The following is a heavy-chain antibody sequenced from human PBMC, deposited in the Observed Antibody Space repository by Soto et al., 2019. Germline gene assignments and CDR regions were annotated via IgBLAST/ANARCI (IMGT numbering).Heavy chain of an antibody. CDR1: GFTFSSYG. Sequence: QVQLVESGGGVVQPGRSLRLSCAASGFTFSSYGMHWVRQAPGKGLEWVAVIWYDGSNKYYADSVKGRFTISRDNSKNTLYLQMNSLRAEDTAVYYCAREAYGDYDYYYGMDVWGQGTTVTVSS. J-gene: IGHJ6*02. CDR3: AREAYGDYDYYYGMDV. D-gene: IGHD4-17*01. CDR2: IWYDGSNK. V-gene: IGHV3-33*01.